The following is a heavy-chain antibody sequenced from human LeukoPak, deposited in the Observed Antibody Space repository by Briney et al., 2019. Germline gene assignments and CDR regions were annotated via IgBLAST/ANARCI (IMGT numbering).Heavy chain of an antibody. CDR1: GGSISNNNYY. V-gene: IGHV4-39*01. Sequence: SETLSLTCTVSGGSISNNNYYGGWIRQPPGKGLEWIGSVYYSGSTYYNPSLKSRVTVSVDTSKNQVSLKLNSVTAADTAVYYCAMGKFRALQYYFDYWGQGTLVTVSS. CDR3: AMGKFRALQYYFDY. D-gene: IGHD4-11*01. J-gene: IGHJ4*02. CDR2: VYYSGST.